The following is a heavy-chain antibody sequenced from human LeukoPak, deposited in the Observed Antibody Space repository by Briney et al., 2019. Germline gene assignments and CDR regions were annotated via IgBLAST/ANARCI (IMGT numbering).Heavy chain of an antibody. Sequence: GGSLRLSCAASGFTFSSYAMSWVRQAPGKGLEWVSGISGSSGSTYYADSVKGRFTISRDNSKNTLYLQMDSLRAEDTAVYYCAKDRGCSSTTCYDAFGIWGQGTMVTVSS. CDR2: ISGSSGST. J-gene: IGHJ3*02. CDR3: AKDRGCSSTTCYDAFGI. CDR1: GFTFSSYA. V-gene: IGHV3-23*01. D-gene: IGHD2-2*01.